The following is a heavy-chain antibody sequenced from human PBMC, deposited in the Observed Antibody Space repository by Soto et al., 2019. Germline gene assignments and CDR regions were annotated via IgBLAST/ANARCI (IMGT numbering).Heavy chain of an antibody. Sequence: GGSLILSCAASGFTFNSYAMNWVRQAPGKGLEWVAVISFDGDNKYYAASVKCRFTIARDNSGGTLYLQMHSPRAEDTALYYCGYFYDDTNYDYRGQGTLVTVSS. D-gene: IGHD3-22*01. CDR2: ISFDGDNK. J-gene: IGHJ4*02. CDR1: GFTFNSYA. CDR3: GYFYDDTNYDY. V-gene: IGHV3-30*14.